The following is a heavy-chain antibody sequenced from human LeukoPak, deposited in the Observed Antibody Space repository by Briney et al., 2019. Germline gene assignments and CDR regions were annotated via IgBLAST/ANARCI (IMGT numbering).Heavy chain of an antibody. Sequence: ASVKVSCKASGGTFSSYAISWVRQAPGQGLEWMGGIIPIFGTANYAQKFQGRVTITTDESKSTAYMELSSLRSEDTAVYYCARDRGYSSSRRDYYYYYMDVWGKGTTVTVSS. CDR3: ARDRGYSSSRRDYYYYYMDV. D-gene: IGHD6-13*01. CDR2: IIPIFGTA. CDR1: GGTFSSYA. V-gene: IGHV1-69*05. J-gene: IGHJ6*03.